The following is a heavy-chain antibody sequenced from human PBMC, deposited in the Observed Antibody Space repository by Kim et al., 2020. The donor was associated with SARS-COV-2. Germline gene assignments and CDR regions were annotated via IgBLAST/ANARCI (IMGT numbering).Heavy chain of an antibody. V-gene: IGHV4-4*02. J-gene: IGHJ3*02. Sequence: SETLSLTCAVSGGSISSSNWWSWVRQPPGKGLEWIGEIYHSGSTNYNPSLKSRVTISVDKSKNQFSLKLSSVTAADTAVYYCARDQETGGTTRKDDAFDIWGQGTMVTVSS. D-gene: IGHD1-1*01. CDR1: GGSISSSNW. CDR3: ARDQETGGTTRKDDAFDI. CDR2: IYHSGST.